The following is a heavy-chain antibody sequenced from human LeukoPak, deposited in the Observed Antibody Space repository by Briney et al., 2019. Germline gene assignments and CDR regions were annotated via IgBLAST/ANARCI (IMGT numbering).Heavy chain of an antibody. J-gene: IGHJ4*02. Sequence: GASVKVSCKASGYTFTGYYMHWVRQAPGQGLEWMGWINPNSGGTNYAQKFQGWVTMTRDTSISTAYMELSRLRSDDTAVYYCARDRPRAGQLLFDYWGQGTLVTVSS. V-gene: IGHV1-2*04. CDR3: ARDRPRAGQLLFDY. D-gene: IGHD2-2*01. CDR2: INPNSGGT. CDR1: GYTFTGYY.